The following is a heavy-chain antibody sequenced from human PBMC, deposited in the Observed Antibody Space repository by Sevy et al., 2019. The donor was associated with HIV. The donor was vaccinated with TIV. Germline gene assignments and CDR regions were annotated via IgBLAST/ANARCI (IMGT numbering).Heavy chain of an antibody. CDR1: GGSISSYY. CDR3: ARAGGICSGGSCYGYYYYYGMDV. D-gene: IGHD2-15*01. CDR2: IYYSGST. Sequence: SETLSLTCTVSGGSISSYYWSWIRQPPGKGLEWIGYIYYSGSTNYNPSLKSRVTISVDTSKNQFSLKLSSVTAADTDVYYCARAGGICSGGSCYGYYYYYGMDVWGQGTTVTVSS. V-gene: IGHV4-59*01. J-gene: IGHJ6*02.